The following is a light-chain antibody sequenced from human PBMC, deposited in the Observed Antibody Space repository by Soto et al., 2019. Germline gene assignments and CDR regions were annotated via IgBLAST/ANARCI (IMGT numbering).Light chain of an antibody. CDR2: GAS. J-gene: IGKJ2*01. Sequence: EIVLTQSPGTLSLSPGERATLSCRASQSVSSSSYLAWYQQKPGQAPRLLIYGASSRATGIPDRFSGSGSATDFTLNISRLEPEGFAVYYCRQYGSSPSYTFGQGTKLEFK. V-gene: IGKV3-20*01. CDR3: RQYGSSPSYT. CDR1: QSVSSSSY.